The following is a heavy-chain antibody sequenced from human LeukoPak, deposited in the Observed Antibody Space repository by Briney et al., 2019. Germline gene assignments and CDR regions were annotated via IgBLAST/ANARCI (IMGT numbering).Heavy chain of an antibody. CDR2: IKQDGSEK. D-gene: IGHD5-12*01. CDR1: GFTFSSYW. Sequence: GGSLRLSCAASGFTFSSYWMSWVRQAPGKGLEWVANIKQDGSEKYYVDSVKGRFTTSRDNAKNSLYLQMNSLRAEDTAVYYCAREGDSGYDSFFDYWGQGTLVTVSS. V-gene: IGHV3-7*03. CDR3: AREGDSGYDSFFDY. J-gene: IGHJ4*02.